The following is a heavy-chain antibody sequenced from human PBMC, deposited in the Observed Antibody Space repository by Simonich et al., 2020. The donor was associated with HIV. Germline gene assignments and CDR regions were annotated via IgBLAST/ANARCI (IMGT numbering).Heavy chain of an antibody. CDR2: IFYNGFT. J-gene: IGHJ4*02. V-gene: IGHV4-59*01. Sequence: HVQLQESGPGLVKPSETLSLTCTVSGGSISRYYWSWIRQPPGKGLEWICYIFYNGFTNYTPSLKSRVTSSVDTSKNQFSLKMTSVTAADTAVYYCARAPDYGANVYFDYWGQGTLVTVSS. D-gene: IGHD4-17*01. CDR3: ARAPDYGANVYFDY. CDR1: GGSISRYY.